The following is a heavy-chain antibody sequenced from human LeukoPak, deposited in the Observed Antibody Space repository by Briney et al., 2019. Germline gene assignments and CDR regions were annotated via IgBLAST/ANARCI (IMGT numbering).Heavy chain of an antibody. CDR2: ISHDGSNK. V-gene: IGHV3-30*18. CDR1: GFTFFSSYG. D-gene: IGHD1-26*01. J-gene: IGHJ3*02. Sequence: PGRSLRLSCAASGFTFFSSYGMHWVRQAPGKGLEWVAVISHDGSNKYYADSVKGRFTISRDNSKNTLYLQMNSLRAEDTAVYYCAKDLERIVGAPGAFDIWGQGTMVTVSS. CDR3: AKDLERIVGAPGAFDI.